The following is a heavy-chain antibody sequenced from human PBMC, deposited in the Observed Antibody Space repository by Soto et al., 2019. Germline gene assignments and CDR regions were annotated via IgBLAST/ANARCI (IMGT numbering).Heavy chain of an antibody. J-gene: IGHJ6*02. CDR3: ARVSGSYYYGMDV. CDR2: IYHSGST. D-gene: IGHD1-26*01. CDR1: GGSISSDDYS. Sequence: PSETLSLTCAVSGGSISSDDYSWGWIRQAPGKGLEWIGYIYHSGSTYSNPSLKSRVTISVDKSKNQFSLKLSSVTAADTAVYYCARVSGSYYYGMDVWGQGTTVTVSS. V-gene: IGHV4-30-2*01.